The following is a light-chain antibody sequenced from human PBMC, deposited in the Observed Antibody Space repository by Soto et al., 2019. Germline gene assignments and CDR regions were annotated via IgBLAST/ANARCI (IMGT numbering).Light chain of an antibody. J-gene: IGKJ4*01. CDR1: QSVLYSSNNKNQ. CDR2: WAS. V-gene: IGKV4-1*01. CDR3: QQYHSGPRT. Sequence: DIVMTQSPDSLAVSLGERATINCKSSQSVLYSSNNKNQLDWYQQKPGQPPKLLISWASTRESGVPDRFSGSGSGADFTLTISSLQAEDVAVYYCQQYHSGPRTFGGGTKVEIK.